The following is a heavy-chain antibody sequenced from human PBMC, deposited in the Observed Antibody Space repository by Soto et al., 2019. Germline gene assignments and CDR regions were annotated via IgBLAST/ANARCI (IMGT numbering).Heavy chain of an antibody. Sequence: HLQLQESGPGLVKPSETLSLTCTVSGDSFSSSDYYWGWIRQPPGKGLEWIGSIYYSGTTYYNPSLKSRVTISLDTSRNQFSLKLNSVTAADTATYYCVRLGDYLWETKLEYWGQGTLVTVAS. D-gene: IGHD1-1*01. V-gene: IGHV4-39*01. CDR3: VRLGDYLWETKLEY. CDR1: GDSFSSSDYY. J-gene: IGHJ4*02. CDR2: IYYSGTT.